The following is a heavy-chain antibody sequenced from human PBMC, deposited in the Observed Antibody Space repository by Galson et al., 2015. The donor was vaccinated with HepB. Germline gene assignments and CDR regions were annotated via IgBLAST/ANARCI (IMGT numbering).Heavy chain of an antibody. D-gene: IGHD5-18*01. CDR1: GFTFSSYA. J-gene: IGHJ4*02. Sequence: SLRLSCAASGFTFSSYAMHWVRQAPGEGLEWVAVISYDGSNKYYADSVKGRFTISRDNSKNTLYLQMNSLRAEDTAVYYCASSPQSARTIQLWFDYWGQGTLVTVSS. CDR3: ASSPQSARTIQLWFDY. V-gene: IGHV3-30-3*01. CDR2: ISYDGSNK.